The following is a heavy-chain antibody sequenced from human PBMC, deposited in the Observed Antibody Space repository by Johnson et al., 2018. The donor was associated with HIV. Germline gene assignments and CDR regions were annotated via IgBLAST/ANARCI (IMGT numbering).Heavy chain of an antibody. CDR2: IKHDGSEK. D-gene: IGHD1-26*01. Sequence: VQLVESGGGLVQPGGSLRLSCAASGFTFSSYWMSWVRQAPGKGLEWVANIKHDGSEKYYVDSVKGRFTISRDNAKNSLYLQMNSLRAEDTAVYYCATFGGGSFHAFDIWGQGTMVTVSS. CDR1: GFTFSSYW. J-gene: IGHJ3*02. CDR3: ATFGGGSFHAFDI. V-gene: IGHV3-7*05.